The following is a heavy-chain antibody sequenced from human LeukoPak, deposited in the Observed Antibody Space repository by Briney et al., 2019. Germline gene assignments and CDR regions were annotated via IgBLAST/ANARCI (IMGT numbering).Heavy chain of an antibody. V-gene: IGHV3-7*01. D-gene: IGHD2-8*01. Sequence: GGSLRLSCAVSGFTFSSYWMNWVRQAPGKGLEWVANIKQDGSEKNHVDSVKGRFTISRDNAKNSLFLQMNDLRAEDTAVYYCAKGGRGNGEVYWGQGTLVTVSS. CDR2: IKQDGSEK. J-gene: IGHJ4*02. CDR1: GFTFSSYW. CDR3: AKGGRGNGEVY.